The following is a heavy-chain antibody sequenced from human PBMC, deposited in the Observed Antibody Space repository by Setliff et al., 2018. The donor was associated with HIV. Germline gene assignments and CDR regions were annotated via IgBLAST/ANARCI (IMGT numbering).Heavy chain of an antibody. CDR3: ARDPGSSSFDY. J-gene: IGHJ4*02. V-gene: IGHV3-7*03. D-gene: IGHD6-19*01. CDR1: GFTFSTYW. Sequence: PGGSLRLSCVASGFTFSTYWMSWVRQAPGKGLEFVANINQDGSVTNYVDSVKGRFTISRDNARNLVYLQMSSLRAEDTAAYYCARDPGSSSFDYWGQGDPVTVSS. CDR2: INQDGSVT.